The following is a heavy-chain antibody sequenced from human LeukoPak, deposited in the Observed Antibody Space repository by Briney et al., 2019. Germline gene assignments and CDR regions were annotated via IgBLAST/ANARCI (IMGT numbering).Heavy chain of an antibody. CDR2: ISTYNDNT. Sequence: ASVKVSCKASGYTFTTFGLSWVRQAPGQGLAWMGWISTYNDNTNYAQNLQGRVTMTTDTSTSTAYMELRSLRSDDTTVYYCARDAIQGRLTSDYWGQGTLVTVSS. CDR3: ARDAIQGRLTSDY. V-gene: IGHV1-18*01. D-gene: IGHD1-1*01. CDR1: GYTFTTFG. J-gene: IGHJ4*02.